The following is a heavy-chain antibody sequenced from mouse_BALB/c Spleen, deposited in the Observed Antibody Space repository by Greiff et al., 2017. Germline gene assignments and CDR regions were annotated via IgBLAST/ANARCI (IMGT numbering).Heavy chain of an antibody. CDR1: GFTFSSYG. Sequence: EVKLVESGGDLVKPGGSLKLSCAASGFTFSSYGMSWVRQTPDKRLEWVATISSGGSYTYYPDSVKGRFTISRDNAKNTLYLQMSSLKSEDTAMYYCARELSSYWYFDVWGAGTTVTVSS. V-gene: IGHV5-6*01. CDR3: ARELSSYWYFDV. J-gene: IGHJ1*01. D-gene: IGHD1-1*02. CDR2: ISSGGSYT.